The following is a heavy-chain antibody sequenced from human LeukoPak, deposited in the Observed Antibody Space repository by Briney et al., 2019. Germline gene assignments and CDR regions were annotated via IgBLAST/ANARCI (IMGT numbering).Heavy chain of an antibody. CDR2: LYYSGST. CDR1: GGSISSSTFY. Sequence: SETLSLTCTVSGGSISSSTFYWGWIRQPPGKGLEWIGSLYYSGSTYYNPSLKSRVTISGDMSKNQFSLKVTSVTAADTAVYYCARLTVGALDYWGQGTLVTVSS. D-gene: IGHD1-26*01. V-gene: IGHV4-39*07. CDR3: ARLTVGALDY. J-gene: IGHJ4*02.